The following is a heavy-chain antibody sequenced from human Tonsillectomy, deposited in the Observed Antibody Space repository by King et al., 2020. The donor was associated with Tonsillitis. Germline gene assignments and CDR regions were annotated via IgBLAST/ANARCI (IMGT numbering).Heavy chain of an antibody. J-gene: IGHJ5*02. D-gene: IGHD3-3*01. Sequence: VQLVESGGGVVQPGRSLRLSCAASGFTFSSYGMHWVRQAPGKGLEWVAVISYDGSNKYYADSVKGRFTISRANSKNTLYLQMNSLRAEDTAVYYCAKEKVDFWSGFPFWGGFAPCGQGTLFTVSS. CDR2: ISYDGSNK. CDR1: GFTFSSYG. CDR3: AKEKVDFWSGFPFWGGFAP. V-gene: IGHV3-30*18.